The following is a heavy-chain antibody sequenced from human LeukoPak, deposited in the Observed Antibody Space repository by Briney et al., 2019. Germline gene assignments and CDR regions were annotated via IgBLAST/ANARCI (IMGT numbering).Heavy chain of an antibody. V-gene: IGHV1-69*13. CDR3: ARGGYCAGDCYYFHDY. J-gene: IGHJ4*02. CDR2: IIPIFGTA. D-gene: IGHD2-21*01. CDR1: GGTFSSYA. Sequence: SVKVSCKASGGTFSSYAISWVRQAPGQGLEWMGGIIPIFGTANYAQKFQGRVTITADESTSTAYMELSSLRSEDTAVYYCARGGYCAGDCYYFHDYWRQGTLVTVSS.